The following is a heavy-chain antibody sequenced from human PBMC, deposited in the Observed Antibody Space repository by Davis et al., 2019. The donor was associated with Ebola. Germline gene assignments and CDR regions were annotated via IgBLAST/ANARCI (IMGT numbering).Heavy chain of an antibody. J-gene: IGHJ4*02. CDR2: IKQVGSEK. V-gene: IGHV3-7*01. CDR3: ARARERSSSWLRVFDY. CDR1: GFTFSDYW. D-gene: IGHD6-13*01. Sequence: PGGSLRLSCAASGFTFSDYWMNWVRQAPGKGLEWVANIKQVGSEKYYVDSVKGRFTISRDNAEKSLYLQMNSLRAEDTAVYYCARARERSSSWLRVFDYWGQGTLVSVSA.